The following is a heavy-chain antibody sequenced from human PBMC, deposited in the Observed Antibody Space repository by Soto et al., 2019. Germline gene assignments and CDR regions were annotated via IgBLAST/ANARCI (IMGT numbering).Heavy chain of an antibody. CDR3: AKFVQVSGTDY. CDR1: GFTFSNYA. V-gene: IGHV3-23*01. CDR2: ISDSGGGT. D-gene: IGHD6-6*01. Sequence: LSLSCEASGFTFSNYAMSWVRQAPGNGLECVSAISDSGGGTYYADSVKGRFTISRDNSRNTLYLQMDSLSAEDTAIYYCAKFVQVSGTDYWGQGTQVTVS. J-gene: IGHJ4*02.